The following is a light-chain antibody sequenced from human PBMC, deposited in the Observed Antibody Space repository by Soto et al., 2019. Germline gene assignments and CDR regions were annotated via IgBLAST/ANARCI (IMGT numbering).Light chain of an antibody. V-gene: IGLV1-40*01. Sequence: QSVLTQPPSVSGAPGQRVTISCTGSSSNIGAGYDVDWYQQLPGKAPKLLVSGDTNRPSGVPDRFSGSKSGTSASLAITGLRAEDEADYYCQSFDSSLSGWVFGGGTKLTVL. J-gene: IGLJ3*02. CDR3: QSFDSSLSGWV. CDR1: SSNIGAGYD. CDR2: GDT.